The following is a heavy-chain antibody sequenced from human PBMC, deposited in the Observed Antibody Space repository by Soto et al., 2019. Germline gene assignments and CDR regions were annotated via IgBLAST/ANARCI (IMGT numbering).Heavy chain of an antibody. CDR1: GYSFNSYW. CDR3: ERQQSSSVSGDLNY. CDR2: IYPDASGT. V-gene: IGHV5-51*01. D-gene: IGHD6-6*01. J-gene: IGHJ4*02. Sequence: PAQSLKVSCKGSGYSFNSYWIGWVRQMPGKGLEWMGIIYPDASGTRYSPSSQGQVTISAHKSISTAYLKGSILKASDTALYYCERQQSSSVSGDLNYWGQGALVRVSS.